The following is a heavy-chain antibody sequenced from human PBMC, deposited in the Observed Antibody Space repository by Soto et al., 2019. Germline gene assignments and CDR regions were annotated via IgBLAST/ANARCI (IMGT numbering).Heavy chain of an antibody. J-gene: IGHJ5*02. D-gene: IGHD2-15*01. Sequence: PGGSLRLSCAASGFTFTNYWMSWVRQAPGKGLEWVAVIWYDGSKKYYADSVKGRFTISRDNSKNTLYLQMNSLRAEDTAVYYCARDEYCSGGSCYFVSWFDPWGQGTLVTVSS. CDR3: ARDEYCSGGSCYFVSWFDP. CDR1: GFTFTNYW. CDR2: IWYDGSKK. V-gene: IGHV3-33*08.